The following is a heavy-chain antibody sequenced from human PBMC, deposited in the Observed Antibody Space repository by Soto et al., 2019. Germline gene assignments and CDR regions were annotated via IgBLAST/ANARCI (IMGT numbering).Heavy chain of an antibody. V-gene: IGHV3-66*01. D-gene: IGHD5-18*01. Sequence: PGGSLRLSCAASGFTVSSNYMSWVRPAPGKGLEWVSVIYSGGSTYYADSVKGRCTISRDNSKNTLYLQRNSLRGEDPAVYYCARDLTARRLYYYGMDVWGQGPTVTVSS. CDR1: GFTVSSNY. CDR3: ARDLTARRLYYYGMDV. CDR2: IYSGGST. J-gene: IGHJ6*02.